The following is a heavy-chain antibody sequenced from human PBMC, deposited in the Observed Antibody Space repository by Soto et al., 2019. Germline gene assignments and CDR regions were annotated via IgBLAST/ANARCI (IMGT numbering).Heavy chain of an antibody. CDR1: GFTFSSYG. J-gene: IGHJ5*02. CDR3: ARDPRGRNWNYAYNWFDP. D-gene: IGHD1-7*01. Sequence: QVQLVESGGGVVQPGRSLRLSCAASGFTFSSYGMHWVRQAPGKGLEWVAVIWYDGSNKYYADSVKGRFTISTHNSKNPLYLQMNSLRAEETAVYYCARDPRGRNWNYAYNWFDPWGQGTLVTVSS. V-gene: IGHV3-33*01. CDR2: IWYDGSNK.